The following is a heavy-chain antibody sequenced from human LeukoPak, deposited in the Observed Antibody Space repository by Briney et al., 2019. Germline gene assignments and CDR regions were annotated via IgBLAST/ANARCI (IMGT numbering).Heavy chain of an antibody. CDR2: INHSGST. J-gene: IGHJ6*04. D-gene: IGHD3-10*01. CDR3: ARGYYGSGKPRNYYYYYGMDV. CDR1: GGSFSGYY. V-gene: IGHV4-34*01. Sequence: SETLSLTCAVYGGSFSGYYWSWIRQPPRKGLEWIGEINHSGSTNYNPSLKSRVTISVDTSKNQFSLKLSSVTAADTAVYYCARGYYGSGKPRNYYYYYGMDVWGKGTTVTVSS.